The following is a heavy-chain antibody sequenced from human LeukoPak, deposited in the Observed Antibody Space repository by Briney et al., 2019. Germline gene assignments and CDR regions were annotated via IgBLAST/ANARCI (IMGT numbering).Heavy chain of an antibody. CDR2: INPNNGDT. CDR3: ARDQIEAPDHFDY. J-gene: IGHJ4*02. D-gene: IGHD6-6*01. CDR1: GYTFTGYY. Sequence: GASVKVSCKSSGYTFTGYYMHWVRQAPGQGLEWIGWINPNNGDTKFAQNFQGRVTLTRDMSITTAYMEINRLRSDDTAVYYCARDQIEAPDHFDYWGQGTVVIVST. V-gene: IGHV1-2*02.